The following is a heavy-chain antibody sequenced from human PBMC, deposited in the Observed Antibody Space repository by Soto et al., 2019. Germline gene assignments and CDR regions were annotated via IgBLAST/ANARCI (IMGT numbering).Heavy chain of an antibody. CDR1: GFTSSRYE. CDR3: AGGELWDFDY. J-gene: IGHJ4*02. CDR2: ISSADSR. D-gene: IGHD3-16*01. V-gene: IGHV3-48*03. Sequence: GGSLRLSCAASGFTSSRYEINWVRQAPGKGLEWVSYISSADSRYYAESVKGRFTISRDSAKNSVNLQMNGLRAEDTAVYYCAGGELWDFDYWGQGTLVTVSS.